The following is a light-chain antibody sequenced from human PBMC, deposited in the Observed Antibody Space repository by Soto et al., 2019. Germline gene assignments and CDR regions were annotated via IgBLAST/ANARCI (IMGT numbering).Light chain of an antibody. J-gene: IGKJ5*01. CDR1: QSISSN. CDR3: QQYGSSPPIT. Sequence: ELVLPQSPATLSVSPGESATLSCRASQSISSNLAWYQQKPGQSPRLLIYGASSRATGVPVRFSGSGSGVAFTLTISRLEPEDFAVYYCQQYGSSPPITFGQGTRLEIK. CDR2: GAS. V-gene: IGKV3-20*01.